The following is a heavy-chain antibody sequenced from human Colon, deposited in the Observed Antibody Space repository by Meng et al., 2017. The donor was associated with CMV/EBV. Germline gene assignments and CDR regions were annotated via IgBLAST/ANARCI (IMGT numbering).Heavy chain of an antibody. D-gene: IGHD5-18*01. J-gene: IGHJ6*02. CDR3: ARDQYTAMVKDGMDV. CDR1: GFTFSSYP. V-gene: IGHV3-21*06. CDR2: ISSSSSYI. Sequence: SCKASGFTFSSYPMYWVRQAPGKGLEWVASISSSSSYIYYADSLKGRFTISRDDARNSLFLQMNSLSVEDTAVYYCARDQYTAMVKDGMDVWGQGTTVTVSS.